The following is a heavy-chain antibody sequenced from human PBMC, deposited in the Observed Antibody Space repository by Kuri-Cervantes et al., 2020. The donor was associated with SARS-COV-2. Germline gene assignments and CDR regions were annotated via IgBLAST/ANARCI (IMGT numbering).Heavy chain of an antibody. V-gene: IGHV4-39*07. CDR3: ARVRAKVGGNVDY. J-gene: IGHJ4*02. Sequence: GSLRLSCTVSGGSISSSSHYWGWIRQPPGKGLEWIGSIYYSGSTYYNPSLKSRVTISVDTSKNQFSLKLSSVTAADTAVYYCARVRAKVGGNVDYWGQGTLVTVSS. CDR1: GGSISSSSHY. CDR2: IYYSGST. D-gene: IGHD4-23*01.